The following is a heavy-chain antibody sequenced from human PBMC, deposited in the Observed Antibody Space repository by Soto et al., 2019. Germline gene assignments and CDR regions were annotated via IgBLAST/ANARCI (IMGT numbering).Heavy chain of an antibody. CDR2: IIPIFGTA. CDR1: GGTFSSYA. V-gene: IGHV1-69*13. J-gene: IGHJ6*02. D-gene: IGHD2-15*01. Sequence: GASVEVSCKASGGTFSSYAISWVRQAPGQGLEWMGGIIPIFGTANYAQKFQGRVTITADESTSTAYMELSSLRSEDTAVYYCARDHLLPRSYYHYGLAVWAHGTPVPDSS. CDR3: ARDHLLPRSYYHYGLAV.